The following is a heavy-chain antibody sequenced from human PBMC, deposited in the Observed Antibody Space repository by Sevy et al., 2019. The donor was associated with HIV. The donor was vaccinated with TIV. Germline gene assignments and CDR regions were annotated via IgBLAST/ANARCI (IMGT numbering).Heavy chain of an antibody. CDR2: IKYDGSEI. Sequence: GGSLRVSCAASGFNINNYWMNWVRQAPGKGLEWVANIKYDGSEIYHVDSVRGRFTISKANARNLVFLQMNSLRAEDTAIYYCVRTIVIEGSFWGQGTLVTVSS. CDR3: VRTIVIEGSF. D-gene: IGHD2-2*01. J-gene: IGHJ4*02. CDR1: GFNINNYW. V-gene: IGHV3-7*01.